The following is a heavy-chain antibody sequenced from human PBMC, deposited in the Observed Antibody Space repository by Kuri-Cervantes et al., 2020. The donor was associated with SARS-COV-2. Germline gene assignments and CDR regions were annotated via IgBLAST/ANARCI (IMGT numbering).Heavy chain of an antibody. Sequence: GESLKISCAASGFTFSSYSMNWVRQAPGKGLEWVSYISSSSSTIYYADSVKGRFTISRDNAKNSLYLQMNSLRAEDTAVYYCASPSDNRVLVVVPAAFDYWGQGTLVTVSS. CDR3: ASPSDNRVLVVVPAAFDY. D-gene: IGHD2-2*01. J-gene: IGHJ4*02. V-gene: IGHV3-48*01. CDR2: ISSSSSTI. CDR1: GFTFSSYS.